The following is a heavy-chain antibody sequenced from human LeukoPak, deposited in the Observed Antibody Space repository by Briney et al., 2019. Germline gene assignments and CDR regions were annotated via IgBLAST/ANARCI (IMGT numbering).Heavy chain of an antibody. V-gene: IGHV3-23*01. D-gene: IGHD6-19*01. CDR3: AKDKRHTSGWYYDY. J-gene: IGHJ4*02. CDR2: ISGSGGST. CDR1: GFTFSSYA. Sequence: PGGSLRLSCAASGFTFSSYAMSWVRQAPGKGLEWVSAISGSGGSTYYADSVKGRFTISRDNSKNTLYLQMNSLRAEDTAVYYCAKDKRHTSGWYYDYWGQGTLVTVSS.